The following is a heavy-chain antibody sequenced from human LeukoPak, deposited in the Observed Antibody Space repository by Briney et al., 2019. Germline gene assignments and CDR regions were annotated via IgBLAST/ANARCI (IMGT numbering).Heavy chain of an antibody. CDR3: ARGSSWYSDAFDI. CDR2: MNPNSGNT. J-gene: IGHJ3*02. V-gene: IGHV1-8*01. Sequence: ASVKVSGKASGFTFTSYDINWVRQATGQGLEWMGWMNPNSGNTGYAQKFQGRVTMTRHTSISTAYMELSSLRSEDTAMYYCARGSSWYSDAFDIWGQGTMVTVSS. D-gene: IGHD6-13*01. CDR1: GFTFTSYD.